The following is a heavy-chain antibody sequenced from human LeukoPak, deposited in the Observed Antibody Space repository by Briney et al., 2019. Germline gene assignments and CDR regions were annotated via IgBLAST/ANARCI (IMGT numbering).Heavy chain of an antibody. Sequence: PSETLSLTCIVSGGSISSYYWSWIRQPPGKGLEWIGYIYYSGSTNYNPSLKSRVTISVDTSKKQFSLKLSSVTAADTAVYYCARLSGHDWESFYDYWGQGTLVTVSS. CDR1: GGSISSYY. J-gene: IGHJ4*02. V-gene: IGHV4-59*01. CDR2: IYYSGST. D-gene: IGHD5-12*01. CDR3: ARLSGHDWESFYDY.